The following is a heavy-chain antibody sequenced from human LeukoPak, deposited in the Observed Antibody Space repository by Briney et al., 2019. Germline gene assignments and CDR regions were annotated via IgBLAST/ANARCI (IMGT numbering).Heavy chain of an antibody. J-gene: IGHJ4*02. CDR1: GYTFTGYH. Sequence: ASVKLSCKASGYTFTGYHIHWVRQAPGPGLEWMGWINPNSGDTNYAQKFQGRVTMTRDTSISTAYMEVTMLKSDDTAVYFCARAVAGPFDYWGQGTLVTVSS. CDR3: ARAVAGPFDY. D-gene: IGHD6-19*01. V-gene: IGHV1-2*02. CDR2: INPNSGDT.